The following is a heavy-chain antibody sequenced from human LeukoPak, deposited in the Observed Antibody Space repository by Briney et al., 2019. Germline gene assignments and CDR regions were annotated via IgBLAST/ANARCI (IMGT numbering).Heavy chain of an antibody. J-gene: IGHJ3*02. CDR1: GFTFSSYW. Sequence: QPGGSLRLSCAASGFTFSSYWMHWVRQPPGKGLVWVSRINSDGITTNYADSVKGRFTISRDNTRNSLCLQMNSLTIEDTALYYCAKEMEMEQELFPGTFDIWGQGTVVTVSS. D-gene: IGHD5-24*01. CDR3: AKEMEMEQELFPGTFDI. V-gene: IGHV3-74*01. CDR2: INSDGITT.